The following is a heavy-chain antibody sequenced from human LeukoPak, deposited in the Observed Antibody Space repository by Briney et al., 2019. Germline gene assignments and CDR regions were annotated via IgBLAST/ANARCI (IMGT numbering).Heavy chain of an antibody. J-gene: IGHJ3*02. Sequence: GGSLRLSCAASGFTVSSNYMSWVRQAPGKGLDWVSVIYSGGNTYYADSVKGRFTISRDNSKNTLYLQMNSLRAEDTAVYYCARDPPVGANTGDIWGQGTMVTVSS. D-gene: IGHD1-26*01. CDR3: ARDPPVGANTGDI. CDR2: IYSGGNT. CDR1: GFTVSSNY. V-gene: IGHV3-66*01.